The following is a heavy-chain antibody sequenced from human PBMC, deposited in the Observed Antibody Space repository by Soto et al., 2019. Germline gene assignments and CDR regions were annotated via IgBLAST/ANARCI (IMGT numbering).Heavy chain of an antibody. CDR2: INHSGST. V-gene: IGHV4-34*01. Sequence: SETLSLTCAVYGGSFSGYYWRWIRQPPGKGLEWIGEINHSGSTNYNPSLKSRVTISVDTSKNQFSLKLSSVTAAGTAVYYCARGGAADAPYNWFDPWGQGTLVTVSS. CDR3: ARGGAADAPYNWFDP. D-gene: IGHD6-13*01. J-gene: IGHJ5*02. CDR1: GGSFSGYY.